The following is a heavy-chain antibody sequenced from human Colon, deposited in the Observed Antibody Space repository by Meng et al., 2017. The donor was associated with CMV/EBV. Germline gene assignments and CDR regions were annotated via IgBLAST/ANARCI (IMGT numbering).Heavy chain of an antibody. J-gene: IGHJ4*02. D-gene: IGHD1-26*01. CDR1: GGSITSNVDYY. V-gene: IGHV4-39*01. CDR3: AGERTLGATDY. CDR2: IYESGTT. Sequence: SETLSLTCTVSGGSITSNVDYYWAWIRQPPGKGLEWIGTIYESGTTYYSPSLKSRVTMSIDTSRNQFSLKLRSLTAADTAVYFCAGERTLGATDYWGQGTLVTVSS.